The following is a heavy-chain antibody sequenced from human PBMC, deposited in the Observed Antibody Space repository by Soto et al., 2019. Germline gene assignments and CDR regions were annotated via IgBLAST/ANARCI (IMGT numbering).Heavy chain of an antibody. CDR2: IIPILGIA. CDR3: ARDDSSEYYFDY. Sequence: QVQLVQSGAEVKKPGSSVKVSCKASGGTFSSYTISWVRKAPGQGLEWMGRIIPILGIANYAQKFQGRVTITADKSTSTAYMELSSLRSEDTAVYYCARDDSSEYYFDYWGQGTLVTVSS. CDR1: GGTFSSYT. J-gene: IGHJ4*02. V-gene: IGHV1-69*08. D-gene: IGHD6-19*01.